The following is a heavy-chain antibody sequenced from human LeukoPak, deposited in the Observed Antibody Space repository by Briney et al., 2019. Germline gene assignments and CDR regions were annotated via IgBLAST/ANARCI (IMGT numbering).Heavy chain of an antibody. CDR1: GFTFSSYS. CDR2: ISSSSSYI. D-gene: IGHD3-22*01. V-gene: IGHV3-21*01. CDR3: ARRNYYDSSGYYGPFFDY. J-gene: IGHJ4*02. Sequence: PGGSLRLSCAASGFTFSSYSMNWVRQAPGKGLEWVSSISSSSSYIYYADSVKGRFTISRDNAKNSLYLQMNSLRAEDTAVYYCARRNYYDSSGYYGPFFDYWGQGTLVTVSS.